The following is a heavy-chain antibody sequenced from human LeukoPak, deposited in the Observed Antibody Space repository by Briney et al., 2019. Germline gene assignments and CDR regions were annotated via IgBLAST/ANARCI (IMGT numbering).Heavy chain of an antibody. D-gene: IGHD2-2*01. CDR3: ARICSTTDCLISA. Sequence: QAGGSLRLSCAASGFTFSGYWMHWVRQAPGKGLVWVARISTDGSYTSYADCVKDRFTISRDNAKNTVYLQMSSLRAEDTAIYYCARICSTTDCLISAWGQGTLVTVSS. CDR1: GFTFSGYW. V-gene: IGHV3-74*01. CDR2: ISTDGSYT. J-gene: IGHJ4*02.